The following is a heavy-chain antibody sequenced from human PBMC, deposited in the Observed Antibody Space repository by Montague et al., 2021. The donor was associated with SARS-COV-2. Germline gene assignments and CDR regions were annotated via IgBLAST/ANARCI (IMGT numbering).Heavy chain of an antibody. Sequence: CAISGDSVFDVRVSWDWNRHSLPRGLELLGRTYYRSRRFDHYEVXMKGRISIKADTSKNQFSLQLDSVTPEDTAVYYCARGDGLGPYTGYAFDIWGQGTLVTVSS. V-gene: IGHV6-1*01. CDR3: ARGDGLGPYTGYAFDI. D-gene: IGHD3-16*01. J-gene: IGHJ3*02. CDR2: TYYRSRRFD. CDR1: GDSVFDVRVS.